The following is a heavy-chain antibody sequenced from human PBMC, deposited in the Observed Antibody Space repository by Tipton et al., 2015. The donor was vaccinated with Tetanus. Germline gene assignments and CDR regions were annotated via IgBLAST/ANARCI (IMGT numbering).Heavy chain of an antibody. V-gene: IGHV3-21*06. D-gene: IGHD1-26*01. Sequence: SLRLSCAASGFTVNTYSMNWVRQAPGKGLEWVSSISSSGSHMYYAESVRGRFSISRDNAKNSLYLQMNSLRADDTALYYCAREGSSGWFDPWGRGTLVTVSS. CDR1: GFTVNTYS. J-gene: IGHJ5*02. CDR3: AREGSSGWFDP. CDR2: ISSSGSHM.